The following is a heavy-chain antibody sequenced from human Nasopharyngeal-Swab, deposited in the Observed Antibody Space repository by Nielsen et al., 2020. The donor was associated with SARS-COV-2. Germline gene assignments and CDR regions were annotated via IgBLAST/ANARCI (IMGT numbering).Heavy chain of an antibody. V-gene: IGHV4-34*01. D-gene: IGHD6-6*01. CDR2: VHYSGSI. CDR3: ARGPGAARPWFTDY. Sequence: SETLSLTCAVYGGSFNGYFWGWIRQSPGKGLEWIGTVHYSGSIYSNLSLKSRITMSVDTSKNQFSLNLRSVTAADTAVYYCARGPGAARPWFTDYWGQGILVTVSS. J-gene: IGHJ4*02. CDR1: GGSFNGYF.